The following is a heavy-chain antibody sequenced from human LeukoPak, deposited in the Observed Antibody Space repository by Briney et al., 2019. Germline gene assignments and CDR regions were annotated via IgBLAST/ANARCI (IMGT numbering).Heavy chain of an antibody. Sequence: GGSLRLSCAASGFTFSSYAMSWVRQAPGKGLEWVSAISGSGGSTYYADSVKGRFTISRDNAKNSLYLQMNSLRAEDTAVYYCARDGVYIRNAFDIWGQGTMVTVSS. J-gene: IGHJ3*02. CDR1: GFTFSSYA. CDR2: ISGSGGST. V-gene: IGHV3-23*01. CDR3: ARDGVYIRNAFDI. D-gene: IGHD2-8*01.